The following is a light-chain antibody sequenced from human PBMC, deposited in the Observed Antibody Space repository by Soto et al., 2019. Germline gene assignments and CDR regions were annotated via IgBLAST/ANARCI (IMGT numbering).Light chain of an antibody. Sequence: QSVLTQPPSVSGAPGQSVTISCTGTSSNIGAGYDIHWYQQPPGTAPKLVIHNNHNRPSGVPDRFSGSKSGTSGSLAITGLQAEDEADYFCQSYDGTLTGVIFGGGTKVTVL. CDR2: NNH. CDR1: SSNIGAGYD. V-gene: IGLV1-40*01. CDR3: QSYDGTLTGVI. J-gene: IGLJ2*01.